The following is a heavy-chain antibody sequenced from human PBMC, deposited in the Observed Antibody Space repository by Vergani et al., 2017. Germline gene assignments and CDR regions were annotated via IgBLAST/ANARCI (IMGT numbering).Heavy chain of an antibody. Sequence: QITLKESGRTLVKPTQTLTLTCSFSGFSLSSDGVGVAWIRQPPGNAPEWLAIVYWNGDKRYNPALKRRLTITKATSKKQVFLTLTNMDQFDTATYYCAHSRNWSYVFDLWVQGTLVPVTS. CDR3: AHSRNWSYVFDL. V-gene: IGHV2-5*01. CDR1: GFSLSSDGVG. CDR2: VYWNGDK. D-gene: IGHD1-1*01. J-gene: IGHJ4*02.